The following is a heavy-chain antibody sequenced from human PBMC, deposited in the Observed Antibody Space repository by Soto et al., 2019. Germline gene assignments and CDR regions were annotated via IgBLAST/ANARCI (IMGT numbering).Heavy chain of an antibody. D-gene: IGHD3-3*02. CDR2: MNPNSGNT. CDR3: ASYGAFIDGMDV. V-gene: IGHV1-8*01. J-gene: IGHJ6*02. Sequence: ASVKVSCKASGYTFTSYDINWVRQATGQGLEWMGWMNPNSGNTGYAQKFQGRVTMTRNTSISTAYMELSSLRFEDTAVYYCASYGAFIDGMDVWGQGTTVTVSS. CDR1: GYTFTSYD.